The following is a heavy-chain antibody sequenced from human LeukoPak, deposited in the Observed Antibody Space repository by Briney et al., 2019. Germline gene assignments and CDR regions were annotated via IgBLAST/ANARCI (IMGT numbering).Heavy chain of an antibody. CDR2: IWYDGSNK. CDR1: GFTFSSYG. J-gene: IGHJ3*02. V-gene: IGHV3-33*01. D-gene: IGHD3-9*01. Sequence: PERSLRLSCAASGFTFSSYGMHWVRQAPGKGLEWVAVIWYDGSNKYYADSVKGRFTISRDNSKNTLYLQMNSLRAEDTAVYYCARDILYYDILTGLGAFDIWGQGTMVTVSS. CDR3: ARDILYYDILTGLGAFDI.